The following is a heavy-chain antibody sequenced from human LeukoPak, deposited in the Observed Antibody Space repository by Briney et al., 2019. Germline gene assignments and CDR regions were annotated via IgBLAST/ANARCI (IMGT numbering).Heavy chain of an antibody. Sequence: PSETLSLTCTVSGDSISSYYWSWIRQPPGKGLEWIGYMYYSGSTSYNPSLKSRVTMSVDTSKNQFSLKLSSVTAADTAVYYCARDLGGYYDSSGYYYDAFDIWGQGTMVTVSS. V-gene: IGHV4-59*01. CDR1: GDSISSYY. CDR2: MYYSGST. D-gene: IGHD3-22*01. CDR3: ARDLGGYYDSSGYYYDAFDI. J-gene: IGHJ3*02.